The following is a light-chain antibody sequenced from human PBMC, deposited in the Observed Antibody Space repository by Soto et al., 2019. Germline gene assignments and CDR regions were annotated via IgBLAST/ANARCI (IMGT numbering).Light chain of an antibody. V-gene: IGLV1-51*01. J-gene: IGLJ2*01. CDR2: DTN. Sequence: QSVLTQPPSVSAAPRQKVTISCSGSSSNIGKNYVSWYQQLPGTAPKLLIYDTNDRPSGIPDRFSGSKSGTSATLGITGLQTGDEADYYCAAWDSSLRAVVFGGGTKLTVL. CDR1: SSNIGKNY. CDR3: AAWDSSLRAVV.